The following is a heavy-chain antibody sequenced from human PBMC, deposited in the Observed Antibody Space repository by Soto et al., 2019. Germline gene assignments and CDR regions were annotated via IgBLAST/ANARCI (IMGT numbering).Heavy chain of an antibody. J-gene: IGHJ4*02. D-gene: IGHD1-26*01. V-gene: IGHV3-74*01. Sequence: GGSLRLSCAASGFTFSSYWMHWVRQAPGKGLVWVSRINSDGSSTNYADSVKGRFTISRDNAKNTLYLQMNSLSAEDTAVDYCARAYSGSSLPFDYWGQGTLVTVYS. CDR1: GFTFSSYW. CDR3: ARAYSGSSLPFDY. CDR2: INSDGSST.